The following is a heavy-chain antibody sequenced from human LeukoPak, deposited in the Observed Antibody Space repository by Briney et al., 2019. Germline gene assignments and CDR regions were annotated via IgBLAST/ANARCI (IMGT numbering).Heavy chain of an antibody. CDR1: GGSISSSNW. CDR3: ARDEAGTTSNAFDI. J-gene: IGHJ3*02. D-gene: IGHD1-1*01. V-gene: IGHV4-4*02. Sequence: PSGTLSLTCAVSGGSISSSNWWSWVRPPPGKGLEWIGEIYHSGSTNYNPSLKSRVTISVDTSKNQFSLKLSSVTAADTAVYYCARDEAGTTSNAFDIWGQGTMVTVSS. CDR2: IYHSGST.